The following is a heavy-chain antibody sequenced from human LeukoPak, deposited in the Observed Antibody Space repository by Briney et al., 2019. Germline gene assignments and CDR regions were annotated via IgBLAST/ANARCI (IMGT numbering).Heavy chain of an antibody. CDR3: ARDISGWELQEY. Sequence: GGALRLSCAASGFTFSSYWMSWVRQAPGKGLEGVANIKQDGSEKYYVDSVKGRFTISRDNAKNSLYLQMNSLRAEDTAVYYCARDISGWELQEYWGQGTLVTVSS. J-gene: IGHJ4*02. D-gene: IGHD1-26*01. V-gene: IGHV3-7*01. CDR1: GFTFSSYW. CDR2: IKQDGSEK.